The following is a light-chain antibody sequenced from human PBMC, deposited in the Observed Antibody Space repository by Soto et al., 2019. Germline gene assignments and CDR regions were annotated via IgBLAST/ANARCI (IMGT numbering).Light chain of an antibody. V-gene: IGKV2-30*01. Sequence: DVVMTQSPLSLPVTLGQPASISCRSNQSHVYSDGIAYFSWFQQRPGRSPRRXSHKVSNRDSGVPARVSGRGSGTDVERKISRVEADDVGVYECMQATHWPITFGQGTRLEIK. J-gene: IGKJ5*01. CDR3: MQATHWPIT. CDR1: QSHVYSDGIAY. CDR2: KVS.